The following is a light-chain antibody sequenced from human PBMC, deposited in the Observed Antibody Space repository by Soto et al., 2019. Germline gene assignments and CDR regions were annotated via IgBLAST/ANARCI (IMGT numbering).Light chain of an antibody. J-gene: IGLJ1*01. CDR1: RGHSSYA. CDR2: LNSDGSH. Sequence: QPVLTQSPSPSASLSTSDKHTCTLTRGHSSYAIAWHQQQPEKGPRYLMKLNSDGSHSKGDGIPDRFSGSSSGAERYLIISSLQSEDEADYYCQTWGTGIHVFGTGTKLTVL. V-gene: IGLV4-69*01. CDR3: QTWGTGIHV.